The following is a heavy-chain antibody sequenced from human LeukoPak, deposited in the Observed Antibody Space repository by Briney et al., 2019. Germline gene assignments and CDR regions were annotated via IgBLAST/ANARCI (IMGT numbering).Heavy chain of an antibody. J-gene: IGHJ4*02. CDR2: ISGSGGST. V-gene: IGHV3-23*01. D-gene: IGHD3-16*02. Sequence: GGSLRLSCAASGFTFSSYAMSWVRQAPGKGLEWVSAISGSGGSTYYADSVKGRFTISRDNSKNTLYLQMNSLRAEDTAVYYCATGIMITFGGVIVTFDYWGQGTLVTVSS. CDR1: GFTFSSYA. CDR3: ATGIMITFGGVIVTFDY.